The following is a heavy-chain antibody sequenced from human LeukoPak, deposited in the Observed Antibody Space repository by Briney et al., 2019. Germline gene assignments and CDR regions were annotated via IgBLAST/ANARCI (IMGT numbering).Heavy chain of an antibody. V-gene: IGHV3-23*01. CDR3: AKDAVMYYDFWSGYYFSSYYFDY. CDR2: ISGSGGST. CDR1: GFTFSSYA. Sequence: PGGSLRLSCAASGFTFSSYAMSWGRQAPGKGLEWVSAISGSGGSTYYADSVKGRFTISRDNSKNTLYLQMNSLRAEDTAVYYCAKDAVMYYDFWSGYYFSSYYFDYWGQGTLVTVSS. J-gene: IGHJ4*02. D-gene: IGHD3-3*01.